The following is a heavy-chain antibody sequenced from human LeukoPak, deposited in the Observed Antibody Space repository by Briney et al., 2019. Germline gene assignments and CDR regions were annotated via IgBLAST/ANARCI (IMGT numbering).Heavy chain of an antibody. CDR3: ARIPMTTVDTSDY. CDR2: IYSGGNT. Sequence: PGGSLRLSYAASGFIVSSNYMSWVRQAPGKGLEWVSIIYSGGNTYYADSVRGRFTISRDNSKNTLYLQMKSLRAEDTAVYYCARIPMTTVDTSDYWGQGTLVTVFS. D-gene: IGHD4-23*01. V-gene: IGHV3-66*01. J-gene: IGHJ4*02. CDR1: GFIVSSNY.